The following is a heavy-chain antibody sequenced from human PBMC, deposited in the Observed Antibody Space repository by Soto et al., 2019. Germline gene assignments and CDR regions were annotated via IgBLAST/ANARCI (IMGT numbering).Heavy chain of an antibody. CDR1: GGSISSGDYY. D-gene: IGHD2-2*01. CDR2: IYYRGST. Sequence: QVQLQESGPGLVKPSQTLSLTCTVSGGSISSGDYYWSWIRQPPGKGLEWIGYIYYRGSTYYNPSLKSRVTISVDTSKNQFALKLSSVTAADTAVYYCARVPADYYYDGMDVWGQGTTVTVSS. CDR3: ARVPADYYYDGMDV. V-gene: IGHV4-30-4*01. J-gene: IGHJ6*02.